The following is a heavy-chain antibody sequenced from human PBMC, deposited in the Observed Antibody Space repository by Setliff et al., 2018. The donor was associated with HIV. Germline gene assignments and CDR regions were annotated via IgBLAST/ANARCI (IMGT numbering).Heavy chain of an antibody. D-gene: IGHD6-13*01. CDR2: ISWNSGSI. CDR1: GFAFDSYA. Sequence: GGSLRLSCEVSGFAFDSYAMHWVRQPPGKGLEWISGISWNSGSIGYADSVKGRFTISRDNAKNSLYLQMNSLRAEDTAVYYCARGFTAAAGPTGYWGQGTLVTVSS. CDR3: ARGFTAAAGPTGY. J-gene: IGHJ4*02. V-gene: IGHV3-9*01.